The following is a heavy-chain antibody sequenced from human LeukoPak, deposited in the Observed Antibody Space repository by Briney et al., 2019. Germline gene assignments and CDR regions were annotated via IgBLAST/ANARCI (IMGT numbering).Heavy chain of an antibody. Sequence: SETLSLTCTVSGGSISSSSYYWSWIRQPPGKGLEWIGEINHSGSTNYNPSLKSRVTISVDTSKNQFSLKLSSVTAADTAVYYCARGRRFLEIIYYYYYMDVWGKGTTVTVSS. V-gene: IGHV4-39*07. CDR1: GGSISSSSYY. CDR2: INHSGST. D-gene: IGHD3-3*01. J-gene: IGHJ6*03. CDR3: ARGRRFLEIIYYYYYMDV.